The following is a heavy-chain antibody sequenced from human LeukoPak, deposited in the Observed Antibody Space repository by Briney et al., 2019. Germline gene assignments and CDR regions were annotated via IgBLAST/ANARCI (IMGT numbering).Heavy chain of an antibody. V-gene: IGHV3-23*01. Sequence: GESLRLSCIASAFAFSYHAMSWVRQAPGKGLEWVSSISISGGTTYYADSVKGRFTISRENSKSTLYLQMNNLRADDTAVYYCANEIRPNDYWGQGTLVTVSS. CDR3: ANEIRPNDY. CDR1: AFAFSYHA. CDR2: ISISGGTT. J-gene: IGHJ4*02. D-gene: IGHD4-17*01.